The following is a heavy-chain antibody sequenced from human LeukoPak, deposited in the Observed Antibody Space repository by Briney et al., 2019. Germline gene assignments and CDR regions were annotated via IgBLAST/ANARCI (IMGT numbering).Heavy chain of an antibody. CDR3: AHRRPEACSGGSCSSEIFDY. V-gene: IGHV2-5*02. D-gene: IGHD2-15*01. CDR1: GFSLSTVSVG. Sequence: ESGPTLVNPTQTLTLTCTFSGFSLSTVSVGVGWIRQPPGKALEWLALIYWDDDTRYSPSLKSRLTITKDTSKNQVVLTMTNMDPVDTATYYCAHRRPEACSGGSCSSEIFDYWGQGTLVTVSS. J-gene: IGHJ4*02. CDR2: IYWDDDT.